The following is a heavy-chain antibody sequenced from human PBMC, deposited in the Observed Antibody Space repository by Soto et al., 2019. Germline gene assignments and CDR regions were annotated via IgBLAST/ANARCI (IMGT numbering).Heavy chain of an antibody. CDR3: ARLFPWSRSLGEFVYYFDY. Sequence: ASVKVSCKASGYTFTGYYMHWVRQAPGQGLEWMGWINPNSGGTNYAQKFQGWVTMTRDTSISTAYMELSRLSSDDTAMYYCARLFPWSRSLGEFVYYFDYWGQGTLVTGSS. CDR2: INPNSGGT. D-gene: IGHD3-16*01. V-gene: IGHV1-2*04. CDR1: GYTFTGYY. J-gene: IGHJ4*02.